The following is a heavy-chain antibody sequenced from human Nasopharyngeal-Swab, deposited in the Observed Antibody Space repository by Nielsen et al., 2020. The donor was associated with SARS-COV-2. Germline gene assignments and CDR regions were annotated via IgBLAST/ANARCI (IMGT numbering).Heavy chain of an antibody. D-gene: IGHD3-10*01. V-gene: IGHV3-33*08. CDR3: ASRGGYSLAYY. CDR1: GFDFSSNG. CDR2: IWYDGSKK. J-gene: IGHJ4*02. Sequence: GESLKISCAVSGFDFSSNGMHWVRQAPGKGLEWVAVIWYDGSKKSYADSVKGRFTISRDDSKNMLYLQMDSLRAEDTAVYYCASRGGYSLAYYWGQGTLVTVSS.